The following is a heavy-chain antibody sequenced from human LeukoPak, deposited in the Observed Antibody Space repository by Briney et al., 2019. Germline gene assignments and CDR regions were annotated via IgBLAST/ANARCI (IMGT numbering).Heavy chain of an antibody. CDR3: ARGRNTVTTPFDY. CDR2: INPNSGGT. Sequence: ASVKVSCKASGYTFTSYYMHWVRQAPGQGLEWMGWINPNSGGTNYAQKFQGRVTMTRDTSISTAYIELSRLRSDDTAVYYCARGRNTVTTPFDYWAREPWSPSPQ. CDR1: GYTFTSYY. D-gene: IGHD4-17*01. V-gene: IGHV1-2*02. J-gene: IGHJ4*02.